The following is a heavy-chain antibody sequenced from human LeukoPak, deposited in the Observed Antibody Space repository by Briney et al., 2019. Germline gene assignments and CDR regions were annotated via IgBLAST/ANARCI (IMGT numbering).Heavy chain of an antibody. CDR2: FDPEDGET. D-gene: IGHD2/OR15-2a*01. J-gene: IGHJ4*02. CDR3: ARPGYCNSYSCEGLDY. Sequence: ASVKVSCKVSGYTLTELSMHWVRQAPGKGLEWMGGFDPEDGETIYAQKFQGRVTMTEDTSTDTAYMELSSLRSEDTAVYYCARPGYCNSYSCEGLDYWGQGTLVTVSS. V-gene: IGHV1-24*01. CDR1: GYTLTELS.